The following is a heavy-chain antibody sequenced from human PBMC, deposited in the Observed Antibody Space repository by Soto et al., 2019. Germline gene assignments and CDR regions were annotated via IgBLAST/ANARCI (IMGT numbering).Heavy chain of an antibody. J-gene: IGHJ6*02. D-gene: IGHD6-6*01. V-gene: IGHV3-23*01. CDR1: GFTFSSYA. CDR2: ISGSGGST. Sequence: GGSLRLSCAASGFTFSSYAMSWVRQAPGKGLEWVSAISGSGGSTYYADSVKGRFTISRDNSKNTLYLQMNSLRAEDTAVYYCAKGVWEQLVHSGYYYYGMDVWGQGTTVTVSS. CDR3: AKGVWEQLVHSGYYYYGMDV.